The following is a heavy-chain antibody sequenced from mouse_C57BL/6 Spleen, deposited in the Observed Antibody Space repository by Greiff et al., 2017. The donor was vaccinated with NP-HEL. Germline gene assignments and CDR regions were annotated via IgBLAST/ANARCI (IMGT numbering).Heavy chain of an antibody. V-gene: IGHV1-7*01. J-gene: IGHJ2*01. CDR3: ARWDSNYNYFDY. CDR1: GYTFTSYW. CDR2: INPSSGYT. Sequence: VQRVESGAELAKPGASVKLSCKASGYTFTSYWMHWVKQRPGQGLEWIGYINPSSGYTKYNQKFKDKATLTADKSSSTAYMQLSSLTYEDSAVYYCARWDSNYNYFDYWGQGTTLTVSS. D-gene: IGHD2-5*01.